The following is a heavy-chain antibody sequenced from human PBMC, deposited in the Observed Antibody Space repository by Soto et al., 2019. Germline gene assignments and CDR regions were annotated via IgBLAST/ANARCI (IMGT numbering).Heavy chain of an antibody. CDR2: IDHSGSA. CDR1: GDSFSGYY. V-gene: IGHV4-34*01. D-gene: IGHD3-22*01. J-gene: IGHJ4*02. CDR3: ARRIAMIVVVFDS. Sequence: SETLSLTCAVHGDSFSGYYWSWIRQSPGKGREWIGEIDHSGSANYNPSLTSRVSMSVDTSSQQVSLKLSSVTAADTAVYYCARRIAMIVVVFDSWGQGTLVTVS.